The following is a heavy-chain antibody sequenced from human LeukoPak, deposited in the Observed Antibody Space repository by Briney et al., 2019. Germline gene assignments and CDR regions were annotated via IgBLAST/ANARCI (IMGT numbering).Heavy chain of an antibody. CDR1: GGSISRYY. V-gene: IGHV4-59*01. D-gene: IGHD2-15*01. Sequence: PSETLSLTCTVSGGSISRYYWSWIRQPPGKGLEWIGYIYYSGSTNYNPSLKSRVTISVDTSKNQFSLKLSSVTAADTAVYYCAASEEGYCSGGSCYYWFDPWGQGTLVTVSS. J-gene: IGHJ5*02. CDR2: IYYSGST. CDR3: AASEEGYCSGGSCYYWFDP.